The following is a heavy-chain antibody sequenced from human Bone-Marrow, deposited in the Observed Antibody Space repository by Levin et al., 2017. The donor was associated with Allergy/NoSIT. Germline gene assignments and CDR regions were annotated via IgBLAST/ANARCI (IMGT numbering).Heavy chain of an antibody. D-gene: IGHD6-19*01. V-gene: IGHV3-9*01. CDR3: AKAGGSGWIPYGLDV. CDR1: GVTFEDYA. J-gene: IGHJ6*02. Sequence: GGSLRLSCAASGVTFEDYAMHWVRQAPGKGLEWVSGISWNSGNIVYAASVRGRFVISRDNAKNSLYLQMNSLKTEDTALYYCAKAGGSGWIPYGLDVWGQGTTVTVSS. CDR2: ISWNSGNI.